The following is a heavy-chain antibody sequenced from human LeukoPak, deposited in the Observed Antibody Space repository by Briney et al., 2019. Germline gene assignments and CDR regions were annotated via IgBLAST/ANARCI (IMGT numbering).Heavy chain of an antibody. J-gene: IGHJ6*02. D-gene: IGHD2-2*01. V-gene: IGHV4-30-2*03. CDR1: GGSISSGGYS. CDR3: ASYCSSTSCYWNYYYGMDV. CDR2: IYYSGST. Sequence: SQTLSLTCAVSGGSISSGGYSWSWIRQPPGKGLEWIGSIYYSGSTYYNPSLKSRVTISVDTSKNQFSLKLSSVTAADTAVYYCASYCSSTSCYWNYYYGMDVWGQGTTVTVSS.